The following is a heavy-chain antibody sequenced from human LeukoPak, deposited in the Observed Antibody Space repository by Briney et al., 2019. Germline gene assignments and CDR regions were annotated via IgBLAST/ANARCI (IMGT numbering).Heavy chain of an antibody. CDR3: ARVGSSGWDFDY. V-gene: IGHV3-30*04. D-gene: IGHD6-19*01. CDR1: GFTFSGYA. Sequence: GGSLRLSCAASGFTFSGYAMHWVRQAPGKGLEWVAVISYDGSNKYYADSVKGRFTISRDNSKNTLYLQMNSLRAEDTAVYYCARVGSSGWDFDYWGQGTLVTVSS. J-gene: IGHJ4*02. CDR2: ISYDGSNK.